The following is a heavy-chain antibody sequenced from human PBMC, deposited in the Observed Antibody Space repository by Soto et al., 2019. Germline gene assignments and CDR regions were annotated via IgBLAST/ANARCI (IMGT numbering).Heavy chain of an antibody. CDR3: AKVPVGAKGRFDY. CDR2: ISGSGGST. Sequence: VGSLRLSCAGSGFTFSNYAMSWVRQAPGKGLAWVSAISGSGGSTYYADSVKGRFTISRDNSKNTLYLQMNSLRAEDTALYYCAKVPVGAKGRFDYWGQGTMVTVYS. J-gene: IGHJ4*02. D-gene: IGHD1-26*01. V-gene: IGHV3-23*01. CDR1: GFTFSNYA.